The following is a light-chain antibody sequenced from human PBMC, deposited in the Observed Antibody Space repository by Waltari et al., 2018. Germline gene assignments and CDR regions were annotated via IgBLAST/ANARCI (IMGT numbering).Light chain of an antibody. J-gene: IGKJ1*01. CDR1: QSVRHN. V-gene: IGKV3-15*01. Sequence: EIVMTQSPATLSVSPVERATLSCRASQSVRHNIVWYQQKPGQAPRLLIYGASTRVTGIPARFSGIGSGTEFTLTISSLQSEDFAVYYCQQYNNWPPWTFGQGTKVEIK. CDR3: QQYNNWPPWT. CDR2: GAS.